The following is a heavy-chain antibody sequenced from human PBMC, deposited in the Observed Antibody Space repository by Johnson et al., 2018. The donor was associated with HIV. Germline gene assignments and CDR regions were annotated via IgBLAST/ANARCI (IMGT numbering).Heavy chain of an antibody. Sequence: VQLVESGGGGVQPGRSLRLSCAASGFTFSNAWMSWVRQAPGKGLEWVGRIKSKTDGGTTDYAAPVKGRFTISRDDSKNTLYLQMNSLKTEDTAVYYCTTWPYYYDTSEDAFDIWGQGTMVTVSS. CDR2: IKSKTDGGTT. V-gene: IGHV3-15*01. CDR3: TTWPYYYDTSEDAFDI. J-gene: IGHJ3*02. CDR1: GFTFSNAW. D-gene: IGHD3-22*01.